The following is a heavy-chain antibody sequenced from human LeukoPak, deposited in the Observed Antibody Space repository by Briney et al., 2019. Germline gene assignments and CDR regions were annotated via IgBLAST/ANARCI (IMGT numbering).Heavy chain of an antibody. CDR3: ARSHHIVGARVASYYFDY. J-gene: IGHJ4*02. D-gene: IGHD1-26*01. CDR2: IYYSGST. V-gene: IGHV4-31*03. Sequence: SETLSLTCTVSGGSISSGGYYWSWIRQHPGKGLEWIGYIYYSGSTYYNPSLKSRVTISVDTSTNQFSLKLSSVTAADTAVYYCARSHHIVGARVASYYFDYWGQGTLVTVSS. CDR1: GGSISSGGYY.